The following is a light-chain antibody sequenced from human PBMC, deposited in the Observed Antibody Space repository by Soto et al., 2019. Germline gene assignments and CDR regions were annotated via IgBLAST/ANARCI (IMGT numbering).Light chain of an antibody. CDR3: SSYTSSSTYYV. V-gene: IGLV2-14*01. CDR1: SSDVGGYNY. Sequence: QSVLTQPASVSGSPGQSITISCTGTSSDVGGYNYVSWYQQHPGKAPKLMIYEVSNRPSGVSNRFSGSESGNTASLTISGLQAEEEADYYCSSYTSSSTYYVFANGTKVTVL. CDR2: EVS. J-gene: IGLJ1*01.